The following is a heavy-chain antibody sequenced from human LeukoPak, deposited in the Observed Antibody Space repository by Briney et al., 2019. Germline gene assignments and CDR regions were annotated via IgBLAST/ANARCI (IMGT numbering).Heavy chain of an antibody. CDR3: AREWGLIAVAGGPGY. Sequence: GGSLRLSCAASGFTFSSYAMSWVRQAPGKGLEWVSAISGSGGSTYHADSVKGRFTISRDNSKNTLFLEMNDLKAEDTAVYYCAREWGLIAVAGGPGYWGQGTLVTVSS. V-gene: IGHV3-23*01. D-gene: IGHD2-21*01. J-gene: IGHJ4*02. CDR1: GFTFSSYA. CDR2: ISGSGGST.